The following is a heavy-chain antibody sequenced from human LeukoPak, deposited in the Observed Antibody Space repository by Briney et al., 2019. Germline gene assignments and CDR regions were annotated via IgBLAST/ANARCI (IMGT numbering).Heavy chain of an antibody. D-gene: IGHD1-26*01. V-gene: IGHV4-4*02. J-gene: IGHJ3*02. CDR1: SGSIFSSNW. Sequence: SGTLSLTCAVSSGSIFSSNWWSWVRQPPGKGLEWIGQIFHSGSTSYSPSLKSRVTISVDKSKNQFSLKMTSVTAADTAVYYCATTRNIVGATPDPFRAFDIWGQGTMVTVSS. CDR2: IFHSGST. CDR3: ATTRNIVGATPDPFRAFDI.